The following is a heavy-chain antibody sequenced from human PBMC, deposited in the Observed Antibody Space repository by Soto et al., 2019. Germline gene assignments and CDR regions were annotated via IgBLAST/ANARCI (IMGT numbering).Heavy chain of an antibody. CDR1: GGSISSGGYY. D-gene: IGHD6-13*01. V-gene: IGHV4-31*03. Sequence: QVQLQESGPGLVKPSQTLSLTCTVSGGSISSGGYYWSWIRQHPGTGLEWIGYIYYSGSTYYNPSLKSRVTISVDTSKNQFSLKLSSVTAADTAVYYCARGGSSSPYFDSWGQGTQVTVSS. J-gene: IGHJ4*02. CDR2: IYYSGST. CDR3: ARGGSSSPYFDS.